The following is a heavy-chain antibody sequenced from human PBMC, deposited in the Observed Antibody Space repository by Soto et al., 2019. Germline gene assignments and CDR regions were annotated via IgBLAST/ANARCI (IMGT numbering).Heavy chain of an antibody. J-gene: IGHJ4*02. CDR1: GASISSSDW. CDR3: ARAYDRTVSPARYFDF. D-gene: IGHD3-22*01. V-gene: IGHV4-4*02. CDR2: ISHSGST. Sequence: SETLSLTCAVSGASISSSDWLTWVRQPPGKGLEWIGEISHSGSTNYSPSLRGRVTISVDKSKNQFSLKLTSVTAADTAVYYCARAYDRTVSPARYFDFWGQGTLVTVSS.